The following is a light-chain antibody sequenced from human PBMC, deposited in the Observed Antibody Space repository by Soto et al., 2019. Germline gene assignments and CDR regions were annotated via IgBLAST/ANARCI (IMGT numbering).Light chain of an antibody. CDR2: AAS. J-gene: IGKJ1*01. Sequence: DFEKSVYLGGLPVSVEDRVTITCRASQSISSYLNWYQQKPGKAPKLLIYAASSLQSGVPSRFCFIGPETEYDLGMRCRQSYYSATSFCERSYSAARRFAQGTKVDIK. CDR1: QSISSY. CDR3: ERSYSAARR. V-gene: IGKV1-39*01.